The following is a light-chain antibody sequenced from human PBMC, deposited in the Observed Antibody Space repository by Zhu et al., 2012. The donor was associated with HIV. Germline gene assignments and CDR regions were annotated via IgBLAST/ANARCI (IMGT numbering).Light chain of an antibody. CDR1: QSVSSTD. J-gene: IGKJ4*01. V-gene: IGKV3D-20*02. CDR2: GAS. Sequence: EIVLTQSPGTLSLSPGERATLSCRASQSVSSTDLAWYQQKPGHPPRLLIYGASNRAADIPYRFSGSGSGTDFTLTISSLEPEDFAVYYCQQRSNWPPELTFGGGTKVEIK. CDR3: QQRSNWPPELT.